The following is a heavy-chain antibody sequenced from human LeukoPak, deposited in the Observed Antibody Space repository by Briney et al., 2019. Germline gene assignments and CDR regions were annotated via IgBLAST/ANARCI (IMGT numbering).Heavy chain of an antibody. CDR2: IYYSGST. CDR1: GGSISSGSYY. J-gene: IGHJ5*02. CDR3: ARGGLNEGNRLGYCSGGSCYENWFDP. Sequence: TSETLSLTCTVSGGSISSGSYYWGWIRQPPGKGLEWIGNIYYSGSTYYNPSLKSRVTTSVDTSKNQFSLKLSSVTAADTAVYYCARGGLNEGNRLGYCSGGSCYENWFDPWGQGTLVTVSS. D-gene: IGHD2-15*01. V-gene: IGHV4-39*07.